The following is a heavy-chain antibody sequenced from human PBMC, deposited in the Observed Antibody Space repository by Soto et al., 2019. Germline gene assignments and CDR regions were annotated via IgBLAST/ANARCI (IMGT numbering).Heavy chain of an antibody. Sequence: EVQLLESGGGLVQPGGSLRLSCAASGFTFSNYAMTWVRQAPGKGLEWVSFISGSGGITYYADSVKGRFTISRDNSKNTLYLQMHSLRAEDTAIYYCEKDANGEEHYWGQGTLVTVSS. D-gene: IGHD3-10*01. V-gene: IGHV3-23*01. J-gene: IGHJ4*02. CDR3: EKDANGEEHY. CDR1: GFTFSNYA. CDR2: ISGSGGIT.